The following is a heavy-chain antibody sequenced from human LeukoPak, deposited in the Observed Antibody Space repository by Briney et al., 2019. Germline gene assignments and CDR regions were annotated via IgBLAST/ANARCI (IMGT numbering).Heavy chain of an antibody. V-gene: IGHV5-51*01. J-gene: IGHJ4*02. Sequence: GGSLKISWKGSGYSFTSYWLGWVRQVPGKGLEWVGIIYPGDSDTRYSPSFQGQVTISADKSIGTAYLQWSSLKASDTAMYYCATSNRDGSQYWGQGTLVTVSS. CDR2: IYPGDSDT. CDR3: ATSNRDGSQY. D-gene: IGHD5-24*01. CDR1: GYSFTSYW.